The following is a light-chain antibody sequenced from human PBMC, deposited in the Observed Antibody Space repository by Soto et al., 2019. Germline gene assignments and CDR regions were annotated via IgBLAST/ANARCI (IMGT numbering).Light chain of an antibody. CDR1: QSVNSTY. CDR2: GSS. V-gene: IGKV3-20*01. CDR3: QQYGSPPLYT. J-gene: IGKJ2*01. Sequence: EIVLTQSPGTLSLSPGERATLSCRAGQSVNSTYLAWYQQKPGQSPRLLIYGSSNRATDIPDRFSGSGSGTDFTLSISILETEDFAVYFCQQYGSPPLYTFGQGTKVEIK.